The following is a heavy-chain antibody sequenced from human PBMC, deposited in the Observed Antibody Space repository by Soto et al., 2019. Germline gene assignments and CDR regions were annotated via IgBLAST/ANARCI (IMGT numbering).Heavy chain of an antibody. CDR3: AHKSSSSGFREPSYYFDY. D-gene: IGHD6-13*01. V-gene: IGHV2-5*01. Sequence: QITLKESGPTLVKPTQTLTLTCTFSGFSLSTSGVGVGWIRQPPGKALEWLALIYWNDDKRYSPSLKSRLTLTKDTSKNQVVLTMTNRDPVDTATYYCAHKSSSSGFREPSYYFDYWGQGTLVTVSS. J-gene: IGHJ4*02. CDR1: GFSLSTSGVG. CDR2: IYWNDDK.